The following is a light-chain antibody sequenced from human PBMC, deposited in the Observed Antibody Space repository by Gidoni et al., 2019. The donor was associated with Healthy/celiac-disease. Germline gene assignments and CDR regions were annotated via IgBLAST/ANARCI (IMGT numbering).Light chain of an antibody. Sequence: IVLTQSPGTLSLSPGERATLSCRASQIVSSSYLAWYQQKPGQAPRLLIYGASSRATGIPDRFSGSGSGTDFTLTISRLEPEDFAVYYCQQYGSSPRYTFGQXTKLEIK. CDR3: QQYGSSPRYT. CDR1: QIVSSSY. J-gene: IGKJ2*01. V-gene: IGKV3-20*01. CDR2: GAS.